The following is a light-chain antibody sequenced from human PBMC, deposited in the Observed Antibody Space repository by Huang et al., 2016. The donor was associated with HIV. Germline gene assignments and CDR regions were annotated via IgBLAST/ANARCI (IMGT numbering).Light chain of an antibody. V-gene: IGKV3-15*01. CDR1: QSVSPN. Sequence: EIVMTQSPATLSVSPGERATLSCRASQSVSPNLAWYQQKACQAPRLLRYGTSTSATGVPARFSGSGSGTEFTLTISSLQSEDFAVYYCQQYNNWPPLTFGGGTRVEIK. J-gene: IGKJ4*01. CDR2: GTS. CDR3: QQYNNWPPLT.